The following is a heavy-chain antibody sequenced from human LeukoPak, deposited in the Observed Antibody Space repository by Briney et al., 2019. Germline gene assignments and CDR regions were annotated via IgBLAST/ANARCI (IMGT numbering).Heavy chain of an antibody. CDR1: GGTFSSYA. Sequence: SVKVSCTASGGTFSSYAISWVRQAPGQGLEWMGGIIPIFGTANYAQKFQGRVTITADESTSTAYMELSSLRSEDTAVYYCARQTYYDFWSGYQNLDYWGQGTLVTVSS. CDR2: IIPIFGTA. J-gene: IGHJ4*02. V-gene: IGHV1-69*13. CDR3: ARQTYYDFWSGYQNLDY. D-gene: IGHD3-3*01.